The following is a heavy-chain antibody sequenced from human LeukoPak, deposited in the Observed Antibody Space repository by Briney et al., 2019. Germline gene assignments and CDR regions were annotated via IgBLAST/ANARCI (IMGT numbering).Heavy chain of an antibody. Sequence: PGGSLRLSCAASGFTVSSNYVSWVRQAPGKGLEWVSVIYSDGRIHYADSVKGRFTISRDDSKNTLYLQMNSLRAEDTAVYYCARESGYSYGLAGFFDYWGQGTLDTVSS. J-gene: IGHJ4*02. V-gene: IGHV3-53*01. CDR2: IYSDGRI. CDR3: ARESGYSYGLAGFFDY. CDR1: GFTVSSNY. D-gene: IGHD5-18*01.